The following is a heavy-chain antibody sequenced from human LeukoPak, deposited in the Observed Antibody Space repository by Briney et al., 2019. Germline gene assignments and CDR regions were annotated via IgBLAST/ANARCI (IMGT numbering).Heavy chain of an antibody. J-gene: IGHJ4*02. D-gene: IGHD1-26*01. CDR3: ARESHPTAGATVFGRVY. V-gene: IGHV3-21*01. CDR2: ISSSSSYI. Sequence: GGSLRLSCAASGFTFSSYSMNWVRQAPGKGLEWVSSISSSSSYIYYADSVKGRFTISRDNAKNSLYLQMNSLRAEDTAVYYCARESHPTAGATVFGRVYWGQGTLVTVSS. CDR1: GFTFSSYS.